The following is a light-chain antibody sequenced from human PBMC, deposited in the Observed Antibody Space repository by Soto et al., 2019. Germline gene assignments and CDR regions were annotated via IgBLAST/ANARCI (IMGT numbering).Light chain of an antibody. CDR2: EVS. CDR3: SSYTSSSVV. V-gene: IGLV2-14*01. CDR1: SSDVGGYNY. Sequence: QSVLTQPASGSGSPGQSITISCTGTSSDVGGYNYVSWYQQHPGKAPKLMIYEVSNRPSGVSNRFSGSKSGNKASLTISGHQAEDEADYYCSSYTSSSVVFGGGTKVTVL. J-gene: IGLJ2*01.